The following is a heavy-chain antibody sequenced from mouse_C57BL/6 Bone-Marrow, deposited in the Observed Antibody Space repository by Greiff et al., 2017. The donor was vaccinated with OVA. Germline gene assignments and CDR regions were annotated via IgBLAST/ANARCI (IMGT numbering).Heavy chain of an antibody. CDR2: IYPGDGDT. V-gene: IGHV1-82*01. J-gene: IGHJ3*01. CDR3: ARGDVPRAY. CDR1: GYAFSSSW. Sequence: QVQLQQSGPELVKPGASVKISCKASGYAFSSSWMNWVKQRPGKGLEWIGRIYPGDGDTNYNGKFKGKATLTADKSSSTAYMQLSSLTSEDSAVYFCARGDVPRAYWGQGTLVTVSA. D-gene: IGHD3-3*01.